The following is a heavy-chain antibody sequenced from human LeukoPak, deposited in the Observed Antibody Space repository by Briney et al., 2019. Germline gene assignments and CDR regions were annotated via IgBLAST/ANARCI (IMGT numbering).Heavy chain of an antibody. D-gene: IGHD5-12*01. CDR2: IDPSDSYT. CDR3: ARQGSGYDYYYFDY. CDR1: GYSFTGYW. V-gene: IGHV5-10-1*01. Sequence: GESLKISCKGSGYSFTGYWISWVRQMPGKGLEWMGRIDPSDSYTNYSPSFQGHVTISADKSISTAYLQWSSLKASDTAMYYCARQGSGYDYYYFDYWGQGTLVTVSS. J-gene: IGHJ4*02.